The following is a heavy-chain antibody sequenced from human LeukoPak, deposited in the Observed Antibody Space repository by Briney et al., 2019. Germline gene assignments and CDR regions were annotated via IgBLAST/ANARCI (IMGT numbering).Heavy chain of an antibody. CDR1: GYTFTSYD. CDR2: MNPNSGNT. CDR3: ARGPMELRYYYYYMDV. V-gene: IGHV1-8*03. J-gene: IGHJ6*03. D-gene: IGHD1-7*01. Sequence: GASVKVSCKASGYTFTSYDINWVRQATGQGLEWMGWMNPNSGNTGYAQKFQGRVTFTRNTSISTAYMELSSLRSEDTAVYYCARGPMELRYYYYYMDVWGKGTTVTVSS.